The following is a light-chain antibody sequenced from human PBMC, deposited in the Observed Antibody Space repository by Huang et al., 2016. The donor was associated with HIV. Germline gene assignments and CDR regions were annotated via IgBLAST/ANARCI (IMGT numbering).Light chain of an antibody. J-gene: IGKJ1*01. CDR2: DAS. CDR3: QQYNSYPWT. V-gene: IGKV1-5*01. CDR1: QSFSTW. Sequence: DIQMTQSPSTLSASVGDRVTITCRARQSFSTWLAWYQQKPGKAPKRLIYDASSLGSGVPSRFSGSGSETQFTLTISSLQPDNVATYYCQQYNSYPWTFGQGTKVEIK.